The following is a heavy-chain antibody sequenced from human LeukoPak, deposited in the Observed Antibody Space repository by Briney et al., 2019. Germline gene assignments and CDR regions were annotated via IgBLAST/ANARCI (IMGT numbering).Heavy chain of an antibody. CDR2: INPSGGST. CDR1: GFTFSSYA. CDR3: ARAVGIVVVVVATLDY. V-gene: IGHV1-46*01. J-gene: IGHJ4*02. D-gene: IGHD2-15*01. Sequence: GRSLRLSCAASGFTFSSYAMHWVRQAPGQGLEWMGIINPSGGSTNYAQKFQGRVTMTRDTSTSTVYMELSSLRSEDTAVYYCARAVGIVVVVVATLDYWGQGTLVTVSS.